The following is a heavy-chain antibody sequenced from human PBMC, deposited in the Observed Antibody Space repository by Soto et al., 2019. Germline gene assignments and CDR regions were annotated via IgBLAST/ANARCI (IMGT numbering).Heavy chain of an antibody. Sequence: SETLSLTCTVSGGSISSADYYWNWIRQPPGKGLERIGYIRYSVNIYYSPSLESRISISVDTSKNQFSLKLSSVTAADTAVYYCAGTSGTFYTPIDYWGKGTLVT. CDR3: AGTSGTFYTPIDY. J-gene: IGHJ4*02. D-gene: IGHD2-2*02. CDR1: GGSISSADYY. V-gene: IGHV4-30-4*08. CDR2: IRYSVNI.